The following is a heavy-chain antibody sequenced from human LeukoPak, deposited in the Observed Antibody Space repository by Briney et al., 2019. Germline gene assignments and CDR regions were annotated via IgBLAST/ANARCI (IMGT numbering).Heavy chain of an antibody. CDR1: GFTFSSYG. CDR2: IKSKTDGGTT. D-gene: IGHD3-10*01. Sequence: GGSLRLSCAASGFTFSSYGMTWVRQAPGKGLEWVGRIKSKTDGGTTDYAAPVKGRFTISRDDSKNTLYLQMNSLKTEDTAVYYCTTVSLWFGEWADLDYWGQGTLVTVSS. V-gene: IGHV3-15*01. J-gene: IGHJ4*02. CDR3: TTVSLWFGEWADLDY.